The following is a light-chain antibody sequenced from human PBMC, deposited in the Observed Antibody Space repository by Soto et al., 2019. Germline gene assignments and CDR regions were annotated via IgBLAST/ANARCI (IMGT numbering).Light chain of an antibody. CDR2: GAS. J-gene: IGKJ4*01. Sequence: EIVLTQSPGTLSLSPGERATLSCRASQSVRGSYLAWYQQKPGHAPRLLIYGASSRATGIPDRFSGSGSGIDFTLTISRVEPDDFAVYYCHQCDSSHLSCGGGTKVEIK. CDR3: HQCDSSHLS. V-gene: IGKV3-20*01. CDR1: QSVRGSY.